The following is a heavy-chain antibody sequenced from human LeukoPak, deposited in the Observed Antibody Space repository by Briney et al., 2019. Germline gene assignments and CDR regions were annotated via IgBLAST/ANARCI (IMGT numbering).Heavy chain of an antibody. V-gene: IGHV4-34*01. CDR1: GGSFSGYY. CDR3: ARDGSSWFYYYYYGMDV. Sequence: SETLSLTCAVYGGSFSGYYWSWIRQPPGKGLEWIGEINHSGSTNYNPSLKSRVTISVGTSKNQFSLKLSSVTAADTAVYYCARDGSSWFYYYYYGMDVWGQGTTVTVSS. D-gene: IGHD6-13*01. CDR2: INHSGST. J-gene: IGHJ6*02.